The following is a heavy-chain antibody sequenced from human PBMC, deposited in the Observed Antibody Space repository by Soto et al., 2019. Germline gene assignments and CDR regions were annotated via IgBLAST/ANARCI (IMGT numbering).Heavy chain of an antibody. Sequence: EVPLVESGGGLVQPGGSLKLSCAASGFTFSGSAMHWVRQASGKGLEWVGRIRSKANSYATAYAASVKGRFTISRDDSKNTAYRQMISLKTEETAVYYCTGLHTYACDYWGQGTLVTVSS. D-gene: IGHD2-2*01. CDR3: TGLHTYACDY. CDR1: GFTFSGSA. V-gene: IGHV3-73*01. CDR2: IRSKANSYAT. J-gene: IGHJ4*02.